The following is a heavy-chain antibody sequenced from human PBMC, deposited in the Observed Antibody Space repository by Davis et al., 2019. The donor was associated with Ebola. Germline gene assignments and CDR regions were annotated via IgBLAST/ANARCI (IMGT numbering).Heavy chain of an antibody. V-gene: IGHV3-66*04. D-gene: IGHD4-17*01. CDR3: ARHVNGDFWYFDL. Sequence: PGGSLRLSCATSGFTFSTYWMSWVRQAPGKGLEWVSVIYRDGRTYYADSVKGRFTISRDNSKNTLYLQMNSLRAEDTAVYYCARHVNGDFWYFDLWGRGTRVTVSS. J-gene: IGHJ2*01. CDR2: IYRDGRT. CDR1: GFTFSTYW.